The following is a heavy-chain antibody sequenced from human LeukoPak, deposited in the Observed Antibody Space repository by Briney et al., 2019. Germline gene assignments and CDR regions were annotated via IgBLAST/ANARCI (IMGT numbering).Heavy chain of an antibody. V-gene: IGHV1-2*06. CDR3: ARDIGDGYTAVDY. J-gene: IGHJ4*02. D-gene: IGHD5-24*01. CDR1: GYTFTSYG. Sequence: ASVTVSCKASGYTFTSYGISWVRQAPGQGLEWMGRINPNSGGTNYAQKFQGRVTMTRDTSISTAYMELSRLRSDDTAVYYCARDIGDGYTAVDYWGQGTLVTVSS. CDR2: INPNSGGT.